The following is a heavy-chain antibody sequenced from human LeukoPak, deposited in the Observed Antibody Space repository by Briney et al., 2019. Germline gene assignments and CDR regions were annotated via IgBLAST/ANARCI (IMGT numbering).Heavy chain of an antibody. CDR3: ARPVEMSAYFQH. V-gene: IGHV4-39*01. J-gene: IGHJ1*01. CDR1: GGSISGSSYY. CDR2: IYYTGST. Sequence: SETLSLTCTVSGGSISGSSYYWGWIRQPPGKGLEWIGSIYYTGSTHNNPSLKSRVTLSVDPSKNQFSLRLSSVTAADTAVYFCARPVEMSAYFQHWGQGTLVSVSS. D-gene: IGHD5-24*01.